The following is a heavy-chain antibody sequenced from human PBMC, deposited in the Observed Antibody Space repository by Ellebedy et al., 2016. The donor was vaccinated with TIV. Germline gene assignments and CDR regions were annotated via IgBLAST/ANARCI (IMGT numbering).Heavy chain of an antibody. CDR3: ARGIAVAGTIVATDFDY. CDR2: ISAYNGNT. J-gene: IGHJ4*02. CDR1: VYTFTSYG. D-gene: IGHD6-19*01. V-gene: IGHV1-18*01. Sequence: ASVKVSXXASVYTFTSYGISWVRQAPGQGLEWMGWISAYNGNTNYAQKFQGRVTMTRDTSINTAYMDLSRLRSDDTAVYYCARGIAVAGTIVATDFDYWGQGTLVTVSS.